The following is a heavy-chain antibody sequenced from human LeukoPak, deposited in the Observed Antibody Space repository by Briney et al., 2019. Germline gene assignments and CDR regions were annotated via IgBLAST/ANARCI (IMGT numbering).Heavy chain of an antibody. Sequence: PGGALEISWKGSGWIFTTYWMGWVRQVPGKGPEWMGIIYPGESDTKYSASFQGQVTISAAKSLSTAYLQWSTLEASATAIYYCVTHYANSCYYYFAYWGHGTLVTVSS. V-gene: IGHV5-51*01. D-gene: IGHD3-22*01. CDR3: VTHYANSCYYYFAY. CDR2: IYPGESDT. J-gene: IGHJ4*01. CDR1: GWIFTTYW.